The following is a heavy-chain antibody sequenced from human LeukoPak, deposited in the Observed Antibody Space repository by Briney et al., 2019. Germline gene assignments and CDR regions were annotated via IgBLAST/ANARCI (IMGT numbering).Heavy chain of an antibody. CDR2: IYYTGST. Sequence: SETLSLTCTVSGVSISDYYWSWVRQPPGKGLEWVGYIYYTGSTDYNPSLKSRVTMSLDTSKNQFSLNLRSVTATDTAVYYCARRTYYDTLTGYNYWYFDLWGRGTLVTVSS. J-gene: IGHJ2*01. V-gene: IGHV4-59*01. CDR1: GVSISDYY. D-gene: IGHD3-9*01. CDR3: ARRTYYDTLTGYNYWYFDL.